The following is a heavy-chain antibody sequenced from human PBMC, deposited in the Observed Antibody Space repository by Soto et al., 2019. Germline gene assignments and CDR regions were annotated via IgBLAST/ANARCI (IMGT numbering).Heavy chain of an antibody. CDR1: GGSISSYY. V-gene: IGHV4-59*01. D-gene: IGHD4-17*01. CDR3: AGDRGDYGLNWFDP. Sequence: SETLSLTCTVSGGSISSYYWIWIRQPPGKALEWIGYISYIGSTNYNPSLKSRVIISVDMSKNQFSLDLTSVTAADTAVYYCAGDRGDYGLNWFDPWGQGTLVTVSS. CDR2: ISYIGST. J-gene: IGHJ5*02.